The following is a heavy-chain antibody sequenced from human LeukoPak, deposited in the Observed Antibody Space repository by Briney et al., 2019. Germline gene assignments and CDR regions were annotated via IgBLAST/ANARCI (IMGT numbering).Heavy chain of an antibody. V-gene: IGHV3-7*01. J-gene: IGHJ4*02. D-gene: IGHD3-3*01. Sequence: PGGSLRLSCAASGFTFSDFWMSWVRQAPGKGLEWVANIKQDQSEKYYVDSVKGRFTIFRDNAKNSLYPQLNSLRAEDTAVYYCARDHDFWSGYRPYSFDSWGQGTLVTVSS. CDR1: GFTFSDFW. CDR2: IKQDQSEK. CDR3: ARDHDFWSGYRPYSFDS.